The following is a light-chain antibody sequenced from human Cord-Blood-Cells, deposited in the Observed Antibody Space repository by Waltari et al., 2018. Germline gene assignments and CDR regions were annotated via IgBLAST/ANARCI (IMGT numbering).Light chain of an antibody. CDR1: SSDGGGYNY. Sequence: QSPLTQPASVSGSPGHSITISCTGTSSDGGGYNYVPWYQQHPGKAPKLIIYDVSNRPSGVSNRFSGSKSGNTASLTISGLQAEDEADYYCSSYTSSSTLYVFGTGTKVTVL. V-gene: IGLV2-14*01. CDR2: DVS. J-gene: IGLJ1*01. CDR3: SSYTSSSTLYV.